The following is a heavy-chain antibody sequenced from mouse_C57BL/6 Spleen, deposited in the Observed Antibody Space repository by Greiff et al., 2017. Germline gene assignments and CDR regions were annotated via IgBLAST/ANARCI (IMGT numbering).Heavy chain of an antibody. CDR1: GYTFTSYW. CDR3: ARYDGSPYAMDY. D-gene: IGHD1-1*01. CDR2: IYPGSGST. J-gene: IGHJ4*01. V-gene: IGHV1-55*01. Sequence: QVQLQQPGAELVKPGASVKMSCKASGYTFTSYWITWVKQRPGQGLEWIGDIYPGSGSTNYNEKFKSKATLPVDTSSSTAYMQLSSLTSEDSAVYYCARYDGSPYAMDYWGQGTSVTVSS.